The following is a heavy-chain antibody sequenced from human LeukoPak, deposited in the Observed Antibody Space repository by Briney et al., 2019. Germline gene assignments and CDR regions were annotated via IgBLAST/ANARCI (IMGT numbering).Heavy chain of an antibody. V-gene: IGHV1-69*13. CDR3: ARYRVSAGISYWYFDL. CDR1: GGTFNYNG. D-gene: IGHD1-14*01. J-gene: IGHJ2*01. CDR2: IIPIFGTT. Sequence: SVKVSCRASGGTFNYNGISWVRQAPGQGLEWLGGIIPIFGTTNYPQKFQYRVTIDADESRSTAFMELRCLRYEDTAVYFCARYRVSAGISYWYFDLWGPGTLVTVSS.